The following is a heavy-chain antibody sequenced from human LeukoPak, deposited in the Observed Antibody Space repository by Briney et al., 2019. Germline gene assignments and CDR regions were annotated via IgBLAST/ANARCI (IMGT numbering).Heavy chain of an antibody. D-gene: IGHD6-19*01. CDR1: GYTFTGYY. V-gene: IGHV1-2*02. CDR3: ARRSGWYINYFDY. Sequence: ASVKVSCKASGYTFTGYYMHWVRQAPGQGLEWMGWINPNSGGTNYAQKFQGRVTMTRDTSISTAYMELSRLRSDDTAVYYCARRSGWYINYFDYWGQGTLVIVSS. J-gene: IGHJ4*02. CDR2: INPNSGGT.